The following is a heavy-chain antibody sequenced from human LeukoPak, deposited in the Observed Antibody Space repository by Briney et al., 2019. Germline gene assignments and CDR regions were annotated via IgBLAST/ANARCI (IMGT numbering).Heavy chain of an antibody. J-gene: IGHJ4*02. V-gene: IGHV4-30-4*01. CDR2: IYYSGST. CDR3: ASRSVPGNFDY. CDR1: GGSISSGDYY. Sequence: NPSETLSLTCTVSGGSISSGDYYWSWIRQRPGKGLEWIGYIYYSGSTYYNPSLKSRVTISVDTSKNQFSLKLSSVTAADTAVYYCASRSVPGNFDYWGQGTLVTVSS. D-gene: IGHD2-2*01.